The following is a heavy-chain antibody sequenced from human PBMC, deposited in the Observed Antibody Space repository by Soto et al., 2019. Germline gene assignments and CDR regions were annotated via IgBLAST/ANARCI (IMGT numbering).Heavy chain of an antibody. D-gene: IGHD6-13*01. Sequence: GGSLRLSCAASGFTFSSYGMHWVRQAPGKGLEWVAVIWYDGSNKYYADSVKGRFTISRDNSKNTLYLQMNSLRAEDTAVYYCARDGEQQQTEGVYYFDYWGQGTLVTVSS. V-gene: IGHV3-33*01. J-gene: IGHJ4*02. CDR2: IWYDGSNK. CDR1: GFTFSSYG. CDR3: ARDGEQQQTEGVYYFDY.